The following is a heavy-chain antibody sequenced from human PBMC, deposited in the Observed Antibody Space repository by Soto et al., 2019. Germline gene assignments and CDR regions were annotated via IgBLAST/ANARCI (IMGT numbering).Heavy chain of an antibody. Sequence: ASVKVSCKASGYTFTSYGISWVRQAPGQGLERMGWISAYNGNTNYAQKLQGRVTMTTDTSTSTAYMELRSLRSDDTAVYYCARECGGWYAELWCTLDYWGQGTLVTVSS. D-gene: IGHD6-19*01. CDR1: GYTFTSYG. J-gene: IGHJ4*02. CDR2: ISAYNGNT. V-gene: IGHV1-18*01. CDR3: ARECGGWYAELWCTLDY.